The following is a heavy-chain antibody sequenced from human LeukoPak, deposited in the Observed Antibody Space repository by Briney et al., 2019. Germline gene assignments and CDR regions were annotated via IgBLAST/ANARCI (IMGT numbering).Heavy chain of an antibody. Sequence: GGSLRLSCAASGFTFSSKSMTWVRQAPGKGLEWVSAISGSGGSTYYADSVRGRFTISRDNSKNTLYLQMNSLRAEDTAVYYCAKDRDVSGYDWFDYWGQGTLVTVSS. CDR1: GFTFSSKS. V-gene: IGHV3-23*01. CDR3: AKDRDVSGYDWFDY. J-gene: IGHJ4*02. CDR2: ISGSGGST. D-gene: IGHD5-12*01.